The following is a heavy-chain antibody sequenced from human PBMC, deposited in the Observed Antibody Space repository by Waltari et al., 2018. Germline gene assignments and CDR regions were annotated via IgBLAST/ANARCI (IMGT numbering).Heavy chain of an antibody. CDR1: GYTFTSYG. J-gene: IGHJ5*02. CDR3: ARAPYCTGGVCYRSWWFDP. V-gene: IGHV1-18*01. D-gene: IGHD2-8*02. Sequence: QVQLVQSGAEVKKPGASVKVSCKASGYTFTSYGISWVRQAPGQGLEWMGWISAYNGNTNYAQKLQGRVTMTTDTSTSTAYMELRSLRSDDTAVYYCARAPYCTGGVCYRSWWFDPWGQGTLVTVSS. CDR2: ISAYNGNT.